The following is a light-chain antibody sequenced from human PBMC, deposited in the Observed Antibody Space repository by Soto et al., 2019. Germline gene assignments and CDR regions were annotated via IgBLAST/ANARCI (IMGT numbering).Light chain of an antibody. CDR2: GAS. V-gene: IGKV3-20*01. CDR3: QQYGNSPIT. J-gene: IGKJ5*01. CDR1: QSVSSSY. Sequence: EIVLTQSPGTLSLSPGERATLSCRASQSVSSSYLAWYQQKPGQAPRLLIYGASSRATGIPDRFSGSGSGTDFTLTISSLEPEDFAVYYCQQYGNSPITFGQGTRLEIK.